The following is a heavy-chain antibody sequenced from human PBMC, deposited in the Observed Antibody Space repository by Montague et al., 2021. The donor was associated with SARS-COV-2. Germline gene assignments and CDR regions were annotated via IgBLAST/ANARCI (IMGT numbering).Heavy chain of an antibody. D-gene: IGHD3-3*01. CDR2: IYYSGST. CDR1: GDSISSSSYY. CDR3: ARHSPFTIFGVVTTPGWFDP. V-gene: IGHV4-39*01. Sequence: SETLSLTCTVSGDSISSSSYYWVGIRQPPGKGLEWIGSIYYSGSTYYNPSLKSRVTISVDTSKNQFSLKLSSVTAADTAVYYCARHSPFTIFGVVTTPGWFDPWGQGTLVTVSS. J-gene: IGHJ5*02.